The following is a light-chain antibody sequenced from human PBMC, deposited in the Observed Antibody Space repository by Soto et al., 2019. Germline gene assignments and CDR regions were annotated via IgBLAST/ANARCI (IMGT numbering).Light chain of an antibody. V-gene: IGKV1-39*01. J-gene: IGKJ1*01. CDR2: AAS. CDR3: QQSYSTPWT. Sequence: DIQSTHSPSSLSASVGDRVTITCRASQSISSYLNWYQQKPGKAPKLLIYAASSLQSGVPSRFSGSGSGTGFTLTISSLQPEDFATHYCQQSYSTPWTFGQGTQVDI. CDR1: QSISSY.